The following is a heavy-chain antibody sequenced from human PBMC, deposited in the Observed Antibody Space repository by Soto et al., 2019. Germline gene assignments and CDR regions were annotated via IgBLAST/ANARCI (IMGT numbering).Heavy chain of an antibody. V-gene: IGHV4-59*01. CDR3: ARDLGDTATVHPDAFDI. J-gene: IGHJ3*02. Sequence: SQTLRVTYTVSAGSISSCYWSWIRQPPGKGLELIGYIYYSGSTNYNPSLKSRVTISVDTSKNQFSLKLSSVTAADTAVYYCARDLGDTATVHPDAFDIWGQWTIVTVS. CDR2: IYYSGST. CDR1: AGSISSCY. D-gene: IGHD5-18*01.